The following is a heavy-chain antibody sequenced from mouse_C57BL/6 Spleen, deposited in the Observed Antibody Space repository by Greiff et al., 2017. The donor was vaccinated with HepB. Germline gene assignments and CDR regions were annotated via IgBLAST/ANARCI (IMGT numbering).Heavy chain of an antibody. Sequence: QVQLQQSGAELARPGASVKLSCKASGYTFTSYGISWVKQRTGQGLEWIGEIYPRSGNTYYNEKFKGKATLTADKSSSTAYMELRSLTSEDSAVYFWARITTVVSYYAMDYWGQGTSVTVSS. V-gene: IGHV1-81*01. CDR2: IYPRSGNT. CDR3: ARITTVVSYYAMDY. D-gene: IGHD1-1*01. J-gene: IGHJ4*01. CDR1: GYTFTSYG.